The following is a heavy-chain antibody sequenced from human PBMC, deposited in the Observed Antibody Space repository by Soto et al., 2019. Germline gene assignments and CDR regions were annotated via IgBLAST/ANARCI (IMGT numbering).Heavy chain of an antibody. Sequence: PGESLKISCKGSGYSFTSYWIGWVRQMPGKGLEWMGIIYPGDSDTRYSPSFQGQVTISADKSISTAYLQWSSLKASDTAMYYCASLQLNYYDSSGYTGRWFDPWGQGTLVTVSS. CDR1: GYSFTSYW. D-gene: IGHD3-22*01. V-gene: IGHV5-51*01. CDR3: ASLQLNYYDSSGYTGRWFDP. CDR2: IYPGDSDT. J-gene: IGHJ5*02.